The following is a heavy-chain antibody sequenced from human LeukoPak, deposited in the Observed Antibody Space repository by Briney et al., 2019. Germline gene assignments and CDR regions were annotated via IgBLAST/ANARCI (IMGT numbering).Heavy chain of an antibody. J-gene: IGHJ4*02. D-gene: IGHD4-17*01. CDR3: VKDSDYADSEMDY. CDR2: ISSNGGST. V-gene: IGHV3-64D*06. CDR1: GFTFSSYA. Sequence: GGSLRLSCSASGFTFSSYAMHWVRQAPGKGLEYVSAISSNGGSTYYADSVKGRFTISRDNSNNTLYLQMSSLRAEDTAVYSCVKDSDYADSEMDYWGQGTLVTVSS.